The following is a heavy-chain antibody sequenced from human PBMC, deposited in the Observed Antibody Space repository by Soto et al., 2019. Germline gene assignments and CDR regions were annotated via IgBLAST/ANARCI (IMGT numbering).Heavy chain of an antibody. J-gene: IGHJ3*02. CDR1: GFTFTSSA. Sequence: ASVKVSCKASGFTFTSSAMQWVRQARGQRLEWIGWIVVGSGNTNYAQKFQERVTITRDMSTSTAYMELSSLRSEDTAVYYCAAAHYYYGSGSYSGDAFDIWGQGTMVTVSS. V-gene: IGHV1-58*02. CDR3: AAAHYYYGSGSYSGDAFDI. D-gene: IGHD3-10*01. CDR2: IVVGSGNT.